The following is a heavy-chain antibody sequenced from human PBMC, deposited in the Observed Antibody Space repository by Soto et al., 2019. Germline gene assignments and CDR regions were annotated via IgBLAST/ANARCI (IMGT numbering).Heavy chain of an antibody. CDR1: GFTFRNYN. Sequence: GGSLRLSCAASGFTFRNYNMNWVRQVPGKGLEWVADISMGSGSINYADSVKGRFTISRDNAKNSLYLQMNSLRAEDTALYYCAKSTGGTANGMGVWGQGTTVTVSS. D-gene: IGHD2-8*02. J-gene: IGHJ6*02. CDR2: ISMGSGSI. V-gene: IGHV3-48*04. CDR3: AKSTGGTANGMGV.